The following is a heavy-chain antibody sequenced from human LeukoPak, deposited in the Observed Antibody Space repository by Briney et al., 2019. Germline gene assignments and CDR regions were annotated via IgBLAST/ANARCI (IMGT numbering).Heavy chain of an antibody. CDR3: ARMYSGTYGGIDY. Sequence: SETLSLTCTVSGGSISSYCWSWIRQPAGKGLEWIGRIYSSGRTNYNPSLKSRVTMSVDTSKNQFSLKLNSVTAADTAVYYCARMYSGTYGGIDYWGQGTLVTVSS. CDR2: IYSSGRT. J-gene: IGHJ4*02. CDR1: GGSISSYC. V-gene: IGHV4-4*07. D-gene: IGHD1-26*01.